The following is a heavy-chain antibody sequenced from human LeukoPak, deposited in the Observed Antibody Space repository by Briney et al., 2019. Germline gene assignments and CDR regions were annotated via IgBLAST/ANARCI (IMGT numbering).Heavy chain of an antibody. Sequence: GGSLRLSCAASGFTFDDYAMHWVRQAPGKGLEWVSLISWDGGSTYYADSVKGGFAISRDNSRHTLYLQMNSLGAEDTALYYCAKDKEYSGFGPILSGYYYGMDVWGKGTTVTVSS. CDR3: AKDKEYSGFGPILSGYYYGMDV. V-gene: IGHV3-43D*04. J-gene: IGHJ6*04. D-gene: IGHD5-12*01. CDR2: ISWDGGST. CDR1: GFTFDDYA.